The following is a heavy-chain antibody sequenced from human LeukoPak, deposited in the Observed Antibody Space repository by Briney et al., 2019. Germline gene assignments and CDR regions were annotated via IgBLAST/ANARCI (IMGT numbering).Heavy chain of an antibody. Sequence: GESLEISCKASGYGFTSNWIGWVRPMPGKGLEWMGIIYPPDSESRYSPSFQGQVSFSADKSITTAYLQWSSLKASDTAMYFCARLISGNWGDGFDIWGQGTMVTVSS. D-gene: IGHD3-10*01. J-gene: IGHJ3*02. CDR1: GYGFTSNW. V-gene: IGHV5-51*01. CDR3: ARLISGNWGDGFDI. CDR2: IYPPDSES.